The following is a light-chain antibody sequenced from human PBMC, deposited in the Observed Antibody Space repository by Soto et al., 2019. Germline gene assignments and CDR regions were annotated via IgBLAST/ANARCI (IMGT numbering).Light chain of an antibody. CDR1: QSVGVW. V-gene: IGKV1-5*03. CDR3: QQYDNFSRT. J-gene: IGKJ1*01. CDR2: KTS. Sequence: DIQMTQSPSTLSASVGDRVTITCRASQSVGVWLAWYQQKPGKAPKLLMYKTSTSEDGVPSRFSGSGGGTEFTLTISSLQPDDLATYYCQQYDNFSRTFGQGTKVEI.